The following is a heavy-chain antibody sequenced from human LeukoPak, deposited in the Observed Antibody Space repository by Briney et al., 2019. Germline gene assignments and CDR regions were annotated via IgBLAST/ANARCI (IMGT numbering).Heavy chain of an antibody. CDR2: IYTSGST. CDR3: ARDFWELDAFDI. CDR1: GGSISSYY. V-gene: IGHV4-4*07. J-gene: IGHJ3*02. Sequence: SETLSLTCTVSGGSISSYYWSWIRQPPGKGLEWIGRIYTSGSTNYNPSLKSRVAMSVDTSKNQFSLKLSSVTAADTAVYYCARDFWELDAFDIWGQGTMVTVSS. D-gene: IGHD1-26*01.